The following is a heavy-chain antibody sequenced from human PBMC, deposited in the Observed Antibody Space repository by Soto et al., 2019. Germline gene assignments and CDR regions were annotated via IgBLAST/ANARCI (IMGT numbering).Heavy chain of an antibody. CDR2: IHSSGSI. V-gene: IGHV4-30-4*01. Sequence: SETLSLTCTVSGGSISSGDYYWSWIRQAPGRGLEWIGYIHSSGSIYYNPSLKSRATMSIDTAGNQFSLTVSSVTVADTAVYYCARDLDGLHDDTSGPFPRPGWGQGTLVTVSS. D-gene: IGHD3-22*01. J-gene: IGHJ1*01. CDR3: ARDLDGLHDDTSGPFPRPG. CDR1: GGSISSGDYY.